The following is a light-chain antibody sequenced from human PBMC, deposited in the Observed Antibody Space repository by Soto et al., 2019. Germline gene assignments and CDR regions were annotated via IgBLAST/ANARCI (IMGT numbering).Light chain of an antibody. V-gene: IGLV2-14*01. CDR2: DVS. CDR3: SSYTSSSTLV. J-gene: IGLJ2*01. CDR1: SSDVGGYKF. Sequence: QSVLTQPASVSGSPGQSITISCTGTSSDVGGYKFVAWYQQHPGKAPKIMIYDVSNRPSGVSNRFSGSKSGNTASLTISGLQAEDEADYYCSSYTSSSTLVLGGGTKLTVL.